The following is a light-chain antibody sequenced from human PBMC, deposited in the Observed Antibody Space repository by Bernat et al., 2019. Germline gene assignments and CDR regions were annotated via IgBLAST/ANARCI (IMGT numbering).Light chain of an antibody. V-gene: IGLV2-14*03. CDR1: SSDVGGYNY. CDR2: EVR. CDR3: SSYPSSSTLV. Sequence: QSALTQPASVSGSPGQSITISCTGTSSDVGGYNYVSWYQQHPGRAPKLMIYEVRERPSGISNRFSGSKSGNTASLTISGLLAADEADYYCSSYPSSSTLVFGGGTRLTVL. J-gene: IGLJ3*02.